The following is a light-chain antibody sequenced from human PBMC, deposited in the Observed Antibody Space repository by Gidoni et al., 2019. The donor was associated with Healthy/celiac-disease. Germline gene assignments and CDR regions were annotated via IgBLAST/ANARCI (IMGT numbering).Light chain of an antibody. CDR2: AAS. Sequence: DIQLTQSPSFLSASVGDRVTIPCRAIQGISSYLAWYQQKPGKAPKLLIYAASTLQSGVPSRFSGSGSGTEFTLTISSLQPEDFATYYCQQLNSYPWTFGQGTKVEIK. CDR3: QQLNSYPWT. J-gene: IGKJ1*01. CDR1: QGISSY. V-gene: IGKV1-9*01.